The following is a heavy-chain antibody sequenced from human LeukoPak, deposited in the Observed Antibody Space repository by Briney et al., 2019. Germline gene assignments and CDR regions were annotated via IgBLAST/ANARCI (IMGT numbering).Heavy chain of an antibody. D-gene: IGHD3-3*01. J-gene: IGHJ4*02. V-gene: IGHV3-30*02. CDR2: IRYDGSNK. CDR3: AREMRVSVTSYDFWSGYYT. CDR1: GFTFSSYG. Sequence: PGGSLRLSCAASGFTFSSYGMHWVRQAPGKGLEWVAFIRYDGSNKYYADSVKGRFTISRDNSKNTLYLQMNSLRAEDTAVYYCAREMRVSVTSYDFWSGYYTWGQGTLVTVSS.